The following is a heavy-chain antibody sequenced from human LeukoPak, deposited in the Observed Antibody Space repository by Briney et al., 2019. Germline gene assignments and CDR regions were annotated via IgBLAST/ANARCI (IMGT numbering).Heavy chain of an antibody. CDR2: ISYDGSNK. D-gene: IGHD4-17*01. V-gene: IGHV3-30*18. Sequence: GRSLRLSCAASGFTFSSYGMHWVRQAPGKGLEWVAVISYDGSNKYYADSVKGRFTISRDNSKNTLYLQMNSLRAEDTAVYYCAQGEYYGDYYWSSVLLDYWGQGTLVTVSS. CDR1: GFTFSSYG. J-gene: IGHJ4*02. CDR3: AQGEYYGDYYWSSVLLDY.